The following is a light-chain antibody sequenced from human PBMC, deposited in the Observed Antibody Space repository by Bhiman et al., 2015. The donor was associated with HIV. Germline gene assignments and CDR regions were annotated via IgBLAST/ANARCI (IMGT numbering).Light chain of an antibody. CDR3: QAWDSSTGV. CDR1: KLGEKF. Sequence: GSVAPGQTASITCSGDKLGEKFASWYQQKPGQSPILIIYQNNKRASGIPERISGSNSGDTATLTISGAQAMDEADYYCQAWDSSTGVFGPGTRVTVL. CDR2: QNN. J-gene: IGLJ1*01. V-gene: IGLV3-1*01.